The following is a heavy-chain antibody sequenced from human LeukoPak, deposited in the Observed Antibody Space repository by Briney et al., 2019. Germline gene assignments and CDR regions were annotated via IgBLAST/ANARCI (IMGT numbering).Heavy chain of an antibody. J-gene: IGHJ5*02. CDR2: IYYSVRT. CDR1: GGSISSSSYY. V-gene: IGHV4-39*01. D-gene: IGHD5-24*01. CDR3: ARRVEMATLWFDP. Sequence: SETLSLTCTVSGGSISSSSYYWGWIRQPPGKGLEWIGSIYYSVRTNYNPSLKSRVIISVDTSKNQFSLKLSSVTAADTAVYYCARRVEMATLWFDPWGQGTLVTVSS.